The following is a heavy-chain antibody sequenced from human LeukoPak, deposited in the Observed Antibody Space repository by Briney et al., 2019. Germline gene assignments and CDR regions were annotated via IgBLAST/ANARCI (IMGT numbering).Heavy chain of an antibody. CDR3: GTYDSSGYYST. D-gene: IGHD3-22*01. Sequence: ASVKVSCKASGYTFTNYDISWVRQAPGQGLEWMGWISPYMGNTNYAHKLQGRVTMTTDTSTSTAYMELKSLRSDDTAVYYCGTYDSSGYYSTWGQGTLVTVSS. CDR1: GYTFTNYD. J-gene: IGHJ4*02. V-gene: IGHV1-18*01. CDR2: ISPYMGNT.